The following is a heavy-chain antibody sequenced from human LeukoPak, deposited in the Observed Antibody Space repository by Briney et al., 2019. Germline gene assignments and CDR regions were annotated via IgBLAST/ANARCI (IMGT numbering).Heavy chain of an antibody. D-gene: IGHD6-19*01. Sequence: GGSLRLSCAASGFTFSSYSINWVRQAPGKGLEWVSSISSSGSYIYYADSVKGRFTISRDNSKNTLYLQMNSLRAEDTAVYYCATIAVADSYFDYWGQGTLVTVSS. CDR2: ISSSGSYI. J-gene: IGHJ4*02. V-gene: IGHV3-21*04. CDR3: ATIAVADSYFDY. CDR1: GFTFSSYS.